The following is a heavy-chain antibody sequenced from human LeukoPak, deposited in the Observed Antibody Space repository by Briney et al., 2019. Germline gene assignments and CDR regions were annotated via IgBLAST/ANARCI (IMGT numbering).Heavy chain of an antibody. CDR1: GGTFSSYA. J-gene: IGHJ4*02. Sequence: SVKVSCKASGGTFSSYAISWVRQAPAQGLEWMGRIIPILGIANYAQKFQGRVTITADKSTSTAYMELSSLRSEDTAVYYCAREDGAIAAAGTWAWGYWGQGTLVTVSS. CDR2: IIPILGIA. V-gene: IGHV1-69*04. D-gene: IGHD6-13*01. CDR3: AREDGAIAAAGTWAWGY.